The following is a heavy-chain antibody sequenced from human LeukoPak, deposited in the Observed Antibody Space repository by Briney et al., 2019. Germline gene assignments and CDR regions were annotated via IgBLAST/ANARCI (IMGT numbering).Heavy chain of an antibody. Sequence: GGSLRLSCAASGFTFSSYWMSWVRQAPGKGLEWVANIKQDGSAKYYVDSVKGRFTISRDNAKKSLYLYMNSLRVEDTAVYYCARAAAHATMIVGSGGYYYYGMDVWGQGTTVTVSS. CDR1: GFTFSSYW. CDR3: ARAAAHATMIVGSGGYYYYGMDV. J-gene: IGHJ6*02. D-gene: IGHD3-22*01. CDR2: IKQDGSAK. V-gene: IGHV3-7*01.